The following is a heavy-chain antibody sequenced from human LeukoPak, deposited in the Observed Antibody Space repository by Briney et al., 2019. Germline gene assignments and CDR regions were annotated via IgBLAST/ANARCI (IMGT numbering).Heavy chain of an antibody. V-gene: IGHV3-11*03. CDR2: ISGGSSYT. J-gene: IGHJ4*02. D-gene: IGHD3-22*01. CDR1: GFTFSDYY. Sequence: GGSLRLSCAASGFTFSDYYMTWIRQAPGKGLEWVSYISGGSSYTNYADSVKGRFTISRDSAKNSLYLQMNSLRAEDTAVYYCASRGDTSGYYYFDYWGQGTLVTVSS. CDR3: ASRGDTSGYYYFDY.